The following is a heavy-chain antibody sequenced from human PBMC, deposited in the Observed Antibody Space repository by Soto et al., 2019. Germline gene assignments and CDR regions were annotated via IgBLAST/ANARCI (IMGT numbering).Heavy chain of an antibody. D-gene: IGHD3-22*01. V-gene: IGHV1-18*01. CDR3: AFTVPDYYDSSGSDAYDY. CDR1: GYTFTSYG. J-gene: IGHJ4*02. CDR2: ISAYNGNT. Sequence: ASVKVSCKASGYTFTSYGISWVRQAPGQGLEWMGWISAYNGNTNYAQKLQGRGTMTTDTSTSTAYMELRSLRSDDTAVYYCAFTVPDYYDSSGSDAYDYWGQGTLVTVSS.